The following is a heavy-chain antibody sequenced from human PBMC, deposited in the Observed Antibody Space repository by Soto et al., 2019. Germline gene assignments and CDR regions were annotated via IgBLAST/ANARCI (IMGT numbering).Heavy chain of an antibody. CDR1: GFSFSSYA. D-gene: IGHD2-8*02. V-gene: IGHV3-23*01. CDR2: ISGGGGGT. CDR3: AKQYILPGAGKYFDE. J-gene: IGHJ4*02. Sequence: GGSLRLSCAASGFSFSSYAMSWVRQAPGKGLEWVSGISGGGGGTFYADSVKGRFTISRDNSRNTLYLQMNSLRAEDTAVYYCAKQYILPGAGKYFDEWGQGTLVTVSS.